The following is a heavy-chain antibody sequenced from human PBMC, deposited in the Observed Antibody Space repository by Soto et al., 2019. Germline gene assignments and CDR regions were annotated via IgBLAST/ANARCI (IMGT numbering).Heavy chain of an antibody. V-gene: IGHV4-39*01. Sequence: QLQLQESGPGLVKPSETLSLTCTVSGGSISSSSYYWGWIRQPPGKGLEWIGSIYYSGRTYYNPSLESRVTISVHTSKNQCSLKLSSVTAADTAVYYCARLVGRLQRRHFQPWGQGTLFTVSS. J-gene: IGHJ1*01. D-gene: IGHD6-25*01. CDR1: GGSISSSSYY. CDR2: IYYSGRT. CDR3: ARLVGRLQRRHFQP.